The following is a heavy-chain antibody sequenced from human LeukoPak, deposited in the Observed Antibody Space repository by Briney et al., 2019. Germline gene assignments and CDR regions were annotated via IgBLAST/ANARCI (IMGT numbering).Heavy chain of an antibody. V-gene: IGHV4-59*01. D-gene: IGHD3-22*01. J-gene: IGHJ4*02. CDR3: ARGIHYYYDSSAPGV. CDR2: IYYSGST. CDR1: GGSISSYY. Sequence: SETLSLTCTVSGGSISSYYWSWIRQPPGKGLEWIGYIYYSGSTNYNPSLKSRVTISVDTSKNQFSLKLGSVTAADTAVYYCARGIHYYYDSSAPGVWGQGTLVTVSS.